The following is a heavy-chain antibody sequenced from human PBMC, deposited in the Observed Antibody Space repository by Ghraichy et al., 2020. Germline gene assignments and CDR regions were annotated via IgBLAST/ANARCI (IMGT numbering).Heavy chain of an antibody. CDR1: GYTLTGYY. J-gene: IGHJ6*02. CDR3: ASSKPGRYIAARDDYYYYYAMDV. V-gene: IGHV1-2*02. Sequence: ASVKVSCKASGYTLTGYYIHWVRQAPGQGLECMGWINPNSGGTNYAQKFQGRVTMTRDTSISTAYMELSRLRSDDTAVYYCASSKPGRYIAARDDYYYYYAMDVWGQGTTVTVSS. CDR2: INPNSGGT. D-gene: IGHD6-6*01.